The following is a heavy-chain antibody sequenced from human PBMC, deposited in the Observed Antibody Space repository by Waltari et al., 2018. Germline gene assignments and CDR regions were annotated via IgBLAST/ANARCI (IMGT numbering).Heavy chain of an antibody. CDR3: AKDRVGGDDWGDYFDY. Sequence: EVQLLESGGGLVQPGGSLRLSCVVPGPTFSTYAMSWVRQPPGKGRGWFGVISGDGIGTDYTDSVKGRFTISRDNSKNTLYLQMNSLRVEDTATYYCAKDRVGGDDWGDYFDYWGQGTLVDVSS. V-gene: IGHV3-23*01. CDR2: ISGDGIGT. CDR1: GPTFSTYA. D-gene: IGHD5-12*01. J-gene: IGHJ4*02.